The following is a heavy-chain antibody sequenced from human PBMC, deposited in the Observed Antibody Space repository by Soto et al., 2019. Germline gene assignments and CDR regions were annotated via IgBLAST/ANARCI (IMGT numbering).Heavy chain of an antibody. V-gene: IGHV6-1*01. J-gene: IGHJ5*02. D-gene: IGHD5-12*01. CDR3: AKGENLGPKTGYAFDP. Sequence: PSQTLSLTCAISGDSVSSNTASWNWIRQSPSRGLEWLVRTSFRSKWYNDYAVSVQIRIIINPGTSINQFSLQLNSVTPEDTAVYFCAKGENLGPKTGYAFDPWGQGIMVTVSS. CDR2: TSFRSKWYN. CDR1: GDSVSSNTAS.